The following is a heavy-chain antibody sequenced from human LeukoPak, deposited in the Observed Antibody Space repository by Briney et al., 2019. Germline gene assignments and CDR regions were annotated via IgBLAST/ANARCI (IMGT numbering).Heavy chain of an antibody. CDR3: ARVEVLRFLEDYGMDV. CDR2: ISGSGGST. D-gene: IGHD3-3*01. J-gene: IGHJ6*02. CDR1: GFTFSSYA. Sequence: TGGSLRLSCAASGFTFSSYAMSWVRQAPGKGLEWVSAISGSGGSTYYADSVKGRFTISRDNSKNTLYLQMNSLRAEDTAVYYCARVEVLRFLEDYGMDVWGQGTTVTVSS. V-gene: IGHV3-23*01.